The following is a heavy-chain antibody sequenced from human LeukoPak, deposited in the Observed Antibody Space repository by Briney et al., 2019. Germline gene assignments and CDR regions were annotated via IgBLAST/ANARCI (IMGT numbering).Heavy chain of an antibody. V-gene: IGHV3-15*01. CDR1: GLSFSDAW. Sequence: PGGSLRLSCAASGLSFSDAWMRWVRQAPGKGLEWVGRFKGRSDGATTDFAAPVKGRFTISRDDSKKTLDLQMSNLKTDDTAIYYCMFDYVSGRRVDYWGQGTLVTVSS. CDR3: MFDYVSGRRVDY. CDR2: FKGRSDGATT. J-gene: IGHJ4*02. D-gene: IGHD4/OR15-4a*01.